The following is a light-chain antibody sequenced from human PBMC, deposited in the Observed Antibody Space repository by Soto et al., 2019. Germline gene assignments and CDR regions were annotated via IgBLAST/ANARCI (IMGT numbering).Light chain of an antibody. J-gene: IGKJ1*01. CDR2: GAF. CDR3: QQYIDWPPGT. CDR1: QSIRSNY. Sequence: EIVLTQSPGTLSLSPGERATLSCRASQSIRSNYLAWYQQKPGQAPRFLIYGAFSRATGIPDRFSGSGSGTDFTLTISRLEPEDFAVYYCQQYIDWPPGTFGQGTAVEI. V-gene: IGKV3-20*01.